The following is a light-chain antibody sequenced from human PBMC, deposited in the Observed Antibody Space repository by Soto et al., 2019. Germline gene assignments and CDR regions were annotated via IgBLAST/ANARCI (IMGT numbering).Light chain of an antibody. CDR1: PILSRW. CDR2: DSS. V-gene: IGKV1-5*01. J-gene: IGKJ1*01. Sequence: DIQMTQSPSTLSASVGARVTITCRSRPILSRWLAWYQQKPGQAPKHLIYDSSILESGVPSRVRGHGSGTDFTLNIGSLQHDDFATYYCQQYNSLSRTFGQGT. CDR3: QQYNSLSRT.